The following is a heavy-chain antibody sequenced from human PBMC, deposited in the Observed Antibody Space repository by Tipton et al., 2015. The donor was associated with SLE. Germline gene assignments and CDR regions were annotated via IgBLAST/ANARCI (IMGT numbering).Heavy chain of an antibody. Sequence: LRLSCTVSGGSISSYYWSWIRQPPGKGLEWIGYIYYSGSTNYNPSLKSRVTISVDTSKNQFSLKLSSVTAADTAVYYCARASLHENVLMVYAISAFDIWGQGTMVTVSS. V-gene: IGHV4-59*01. CDR2: IYYSGST. J-gene: IGHJ3*02. CDR1: GGSISSYY. CDR3: ARASLHENVLMVYAISAFDI. D-gene: IGHD2-8*01.